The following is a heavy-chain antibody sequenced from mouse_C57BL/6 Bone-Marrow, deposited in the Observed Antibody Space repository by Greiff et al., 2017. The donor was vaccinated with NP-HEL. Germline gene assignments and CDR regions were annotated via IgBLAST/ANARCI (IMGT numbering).Heavy chain of an antibody. CDR2: IDPSDSYT. V-gene: IGHV1-50*01. D-gene: IGHD1-1*01. CDR3: ARKAYYGRSYEFAY. Sequence: QVQLQQPGAELVKPGASVKLSCKASGYTFTTYWMQWVKQRPGQGLEWIGEIDPSDSYTNYNQKFKGKATLTVDISSSTAYMQLSSLTSEDSAVYYCARKAYYGRSYEFAYWGQGTLVTVSA. CDR1: GYTFTTYW. J-gene: IGHJ3*01.